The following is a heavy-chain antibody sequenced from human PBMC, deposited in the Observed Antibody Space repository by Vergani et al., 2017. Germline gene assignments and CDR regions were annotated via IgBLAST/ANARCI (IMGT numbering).Heavy chain of an antibody. Sequence: QVQLVESGGGVVQPGRSLRLSCAASGFTFSSYGMHWVRQAPGKGLEWVAVIWYDGSNKYYADSVKGRFTISRDNSKNTLYLQMNSLRAEDTAVYYCARSTSAYCSSTSCYNWFDPWGQGTLVTVSS. CDR1: GFTFSSYG. CDR3: ARSTSAYCSSTSCYNWFDP. V-gene: IGHV3-33*08. D-gene: IGHD2-2*01. CDR2: IWYDGSNK. J-gene: IGHJ5*02.